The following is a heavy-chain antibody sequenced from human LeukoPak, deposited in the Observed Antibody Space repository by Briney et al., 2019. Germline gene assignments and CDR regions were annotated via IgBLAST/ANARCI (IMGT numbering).Heavy chain of an antibody. CDR1: GFTFSDYY. Sequence: GGSLRLSCAASGFTFSDYYMSWIRQAPGKGLEWVSYISSSSSMIYYADSVKGRFTISRDNAKNSLYLQMNSLRAEDTAVYYCARNPFYDSSGYLDYWGQGTLVTVSS. J-gene: IGHJ4*02. CDR2: ISSSSSMI. D-gene: IGHD3-22*01. CDR3: ARNPFYDSSGYLDY. V-gene: IGHV3-11*04.